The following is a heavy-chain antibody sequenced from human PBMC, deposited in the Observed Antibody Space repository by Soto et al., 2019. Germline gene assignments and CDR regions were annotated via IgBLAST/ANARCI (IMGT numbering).Heavy chain of an antibody. CDR1: GASISGYH. J-gene: IGHJ5*02. Sequence: SETLSLTCTVSGASISGYHWSWIRQFPVKGLECIGYISYSGATNYNPSLKSRVTISLDTSKNQFSLKLNSVTAADTAVYYCARVPTPWGQGTLVTVSS. V-gene: IGHV4-59*12. CDR3: ARVPTP. CDR2: ISYSGAT.